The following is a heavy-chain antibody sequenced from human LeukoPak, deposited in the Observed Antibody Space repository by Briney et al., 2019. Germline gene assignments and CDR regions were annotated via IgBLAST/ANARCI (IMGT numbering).Heavy chain of an antibody. D-gene: IGHD6-13*01. CDR1: GYTFTSYG. V-gene: IGHV1-69*13. CDR2: IIPIFGTA. Sequence: SVKVSCKASGYTFTSYGISWVRQAPGQGLEWMGGIIPIFGTANYAQKFQGRVTVTADESTSTAYMELSSLRSEDTAVYYCARGSRAAAAKPLYYYYYMDVWGKGTTVTISS. J-gene: IGHJ6*03. CDR3: ARGSRAAAAKPLYYYYYMDV.